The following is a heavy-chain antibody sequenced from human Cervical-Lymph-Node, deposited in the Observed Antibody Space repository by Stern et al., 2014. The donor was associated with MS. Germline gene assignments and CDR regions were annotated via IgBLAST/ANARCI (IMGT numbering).Heavy chain of an antibody. CDR2: ISAYNGNT. Sequence: QVQLGQSGAEVKKPGASVKVSCKASGYTFTSYGISWVRQAPGQGLEWMGGISAYNGNTNYAQKLQGRVTMTTDTSTSTAYMELRSLRSDDTAVYYCARSWIDIFRTRGFDYWGQGTLVTVSS. V-gene: IGHV1-18*04. D-gene: IGHD3-9*01. CDR1: GYTFTSYG. J-gene: IGHJ4*02. CDR3: ARSWIDIFRTRGFDY.